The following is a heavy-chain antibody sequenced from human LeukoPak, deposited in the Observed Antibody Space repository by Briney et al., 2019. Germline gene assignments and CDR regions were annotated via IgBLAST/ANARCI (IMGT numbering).Heavy chain of an antibody. J-gene: IGHJ3*02. CDR2: NRSKDRKYNT. CDR1: GVTLSDHH. Sequence: GRSLRLFCAASGVTLSDHHMDWVREAPEEGLELVCRNRSKDRKYNTEFDASVQGRFAIARDDSKNLMCLEMTKLKTEDTAVYYCTTDGGVGDNPAFDIWGQGTLVAVSS. CDR3: TTDGGVGDNPAFDI. D-gene: IGHD3-3*01. V-gene: IGHV3-72*01.